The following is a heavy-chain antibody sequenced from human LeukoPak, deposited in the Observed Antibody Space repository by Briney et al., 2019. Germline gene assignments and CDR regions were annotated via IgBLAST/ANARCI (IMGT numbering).Heavy chain of an antibody. CDR1: GFTFSSYA. CDR3: AKERRGSNWYLGYFDY. CDR2: ISYDGSNK. Sequence: GGSLRLSCAASGFTFSSYAMHWVRQAPGKGLEWVAVISYDGSNKYYADSVKGRFTISRDNSKNTLYLQMNSLRAEDTAVYYCAKERRGSNWYLGYFDYWGQGTLVTVSS. D-gene: IGHD6-13*01. J-gene: IGHJ4*02. V-gene: IGHV3-30*04.